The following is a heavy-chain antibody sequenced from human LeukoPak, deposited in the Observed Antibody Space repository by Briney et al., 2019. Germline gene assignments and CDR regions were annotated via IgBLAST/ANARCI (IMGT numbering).Heavy chain of an antibody. Sequence: PSETLSLTCTVSGGSIGSYYWSWIRQPPGKGLEWIGYIYYSGSTNYNPSLKSRVTISVDTSKNQFSLKLSSVTAADTAVYYCARLGGYDVFDYWGQGTLVTVSS. CDR2: IYYSGST. D-gene: IGHD5-12*01. J-gene: IGHJ4*02. CDR1: GGSIGSYY. V-gene: IGHV4-59*01. CDR3: ARLGGYDVFDY.